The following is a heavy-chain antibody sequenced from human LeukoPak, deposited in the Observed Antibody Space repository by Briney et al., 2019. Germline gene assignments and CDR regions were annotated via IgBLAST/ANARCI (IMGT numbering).Heavy chain of an antibody. CDR3: AKAIAATGRWWIFDY. D-gene: IGHD6-13*01. J-gene: IGHJ4*02. V-gene: IGHV3-23*01. CDR2: ISGSGTST. CDR1: GFTFSNYD. Sequence: GGSLRLSCAASGFTFSNYDMGWVRQAPGEGLEWVSTISGSGTSTYYTDSVKGRFTISRDNPKNAQYLQMNSLRAEDTAVYYCAKAIAATGRWWIFDYWGQGTLVTVSS.